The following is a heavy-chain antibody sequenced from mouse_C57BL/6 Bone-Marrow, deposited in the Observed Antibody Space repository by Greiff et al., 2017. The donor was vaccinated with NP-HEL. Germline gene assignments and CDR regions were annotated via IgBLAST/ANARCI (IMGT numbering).Heavy chain of an antibody. J-gene: IGHJ4*01. D-gene: IGHD1-1*01. CDR1: GYSITSGYY. V-gene: IGHV3-6*01. CDR2: ISYDGSN. CDR3: ATQGLITTVAMDY. Sequence: DVKLVESGPGLVKPSQSLSLTCSVTGYSITSGYYWNWIRQFPGNKLEWMGYISYDGSNNYNPSLKNRISITRDTSKNQFFLKLNSVTTEDTATYYCATQGLITTVAMDYWGQGTSVTVSS.